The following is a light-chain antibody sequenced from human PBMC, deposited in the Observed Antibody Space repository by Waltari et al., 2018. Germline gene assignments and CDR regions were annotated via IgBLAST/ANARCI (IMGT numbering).Light chain of an antibody. CDR2: TAS. J-gene: IGKJ4*01. Sequence: DIQMTQSPSSLSASVGDRVTITCRASRTISIYLNWYQQKPGKAPKLLDYTASTLQPVVPSRFSGSGSGTDFTLTISSLQPEDFATYYCQQSHSTPLTFGGGTKVEIK. V-gene: IGKV1-39*01. CDR1: RTISIY. CDR3: QQSHSTPLT.